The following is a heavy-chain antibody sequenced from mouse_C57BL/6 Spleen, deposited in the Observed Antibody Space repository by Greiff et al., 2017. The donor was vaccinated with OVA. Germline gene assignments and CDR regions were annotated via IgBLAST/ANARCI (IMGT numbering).Heavy chain of an antibody. J-gene: IGHJ3*01. D-gene: IGHD4-1*01. CDR2: IDPSDSYT. Sequence: VQLQQPGAELVKPGASVKLSCKASGYTFTSYWLQWVKQRPGQGLEWIGEIDPSDSYTNYNQKFKGKATLTVDTSSSTAYMQLSSLTSEDSAVYYCARSELGGDFFAYWGQGTLVTVSA. V-gene: IGHV1-50*01. CDR1: GYTFTSYW. CDR3: ARSELGGDFFAY.